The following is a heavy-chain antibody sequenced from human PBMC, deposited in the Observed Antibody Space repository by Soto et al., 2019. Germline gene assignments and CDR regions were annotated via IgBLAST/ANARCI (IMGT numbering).Heavy chain of an antibody. V-gene: IGHV3-23*01. D-gene: IGHD3-10*01. J-gene: IGHJ6*02. Sequence: GGSLRLSCAASGFTFSHYVLSWVRQAPGRGLEWVSSISGSGSSVYLADSVRGRFTMSRDLSRNTVSLQMNRLRAEDTAIYYCAKVRASYLSASYFYYGLDVWGQVTTGTFSS. CDR2: ISGSGSSV. CDR1: GFTFSHYV. CDR3: AKVRASYLSASYFYYGLDV.